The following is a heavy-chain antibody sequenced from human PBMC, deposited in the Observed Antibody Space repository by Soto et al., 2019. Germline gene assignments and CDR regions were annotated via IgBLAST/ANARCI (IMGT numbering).Heavy chain of an antibody. CDR1: GYTFTRYG. Sequence: QVQLVQSGAEVKNPGASVKVSCKASGYTFTRYGIGWARQAPGQGREWMGWINTYNGNTNYAQNVQGIVTRPTDTSRSTAYMEMRILRSNDTAIYYCAMVDVYVTPSPQDVWGQGTTVIFSS. D-gene: IGHD3-16*01. V-gene: IGHV1-18*01. CDR3: AMVDVYVTPSPQDV. J-gene: IGHJ6*02. CDR2: INTYNGNT.